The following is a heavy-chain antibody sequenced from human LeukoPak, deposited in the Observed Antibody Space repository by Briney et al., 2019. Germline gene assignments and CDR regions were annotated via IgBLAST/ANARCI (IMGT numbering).Heavy chain of an antibody. V-gene: IGHV1-18*01. Sequence: GASVNVSFKASVYTFTSYGISWVRQAPGQGREWVGYVNAYNGDTNYAQKFQGRVTMTTDTSTTTVYMHLRSLGSEDTAVYYCARTEETKGRFDYWGQGTLVTVSS. CDR3: ARTEETKGRFDY. CDR1: VYTFTSYG. CDR2: VNAYNGDT. J-gene: IGHJ4*02. D-gene: IGHD1-26*01.